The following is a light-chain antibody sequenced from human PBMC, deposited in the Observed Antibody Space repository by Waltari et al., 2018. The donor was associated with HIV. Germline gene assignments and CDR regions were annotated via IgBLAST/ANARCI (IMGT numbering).Light chain of an antibody. V-gene: IGLV2-11*01. J-gene: IGLJ3*02. CDR3: CSYAGSYTVVVG. CDR1: SSDVGGYNY. CDR2: DVS. Sequence: QSALTQPRSVSGSPGQSVTISCTGTSSDVGGYNYVSWYQRHPGNAPKLMIYDVSKRPSGVPYRFSCSKSGKPAALTISWRQAGDEAEYYCCSYAGSYTVVVGFGGGTKLTVL.